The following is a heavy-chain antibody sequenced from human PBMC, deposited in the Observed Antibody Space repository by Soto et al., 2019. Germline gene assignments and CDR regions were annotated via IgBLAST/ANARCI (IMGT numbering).Heavy chain of an antibody. V-gene: IGHV1-24*01. CDR3: ATLAMPQQQLIAHWFDP. D-gene: IGHD2-2*01. J-gene: IGHJ5*02. Sequence: GASVKVSCKVSGYTLTELSMHWVRQAPGKGLEWMGGFDPEDGETIYAQKFQGRVTMTEDTSTDTAYMELSSLRSEDTAVYYCATLAMPQQQLIAHWFDPWGQGTLVTVSS. CDR1: GYTLTELS. CDR2: FDPEDGET.